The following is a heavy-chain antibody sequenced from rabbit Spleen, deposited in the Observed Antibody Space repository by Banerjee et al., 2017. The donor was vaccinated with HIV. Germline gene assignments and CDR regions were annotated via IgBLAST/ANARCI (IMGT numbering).Heavy chain of an antibody. J-gene: IGHJ4*01. CDR3: ARDLASVIGWNFNL. CDR2: IGSNSDNT. Sequence: QQQLVESGGGLVKPGAPLTLSCKASGFSFSNRYVMSWVRQAPGKGLEWIGCIGSNSDNTVYATWAKGRFTLSRTSSTTVDLKMTSLTAADTATYFCARDLASVIGWNFNLWGPGTLVTVS. CDR1: GFSFSNRYV. D-gene: IGHD4-1*01. V-gene: IGHV1S45*01.